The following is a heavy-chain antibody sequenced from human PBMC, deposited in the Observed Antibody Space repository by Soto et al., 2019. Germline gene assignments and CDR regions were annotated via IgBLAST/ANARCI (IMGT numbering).Heavy chain of an antibody. D-gene: IGHD6-13*01. V-gene: IGHV1-3*01. CDR3: AFGAAAGTSAFDI. CDR1: GYTFTSYS. Sequence: ASVKVSCKASGYTFTSYSMHWVLQAPGQRLEWMGWINAGNGNTKYSQKFQGRVTITRDTSASTAYMELSSLGSEDTAVYYCAFGAAAGTSAFDIWGQGTMVTVSS. J-gene: IGHJ3*02. CDR2: INAGNGNT.